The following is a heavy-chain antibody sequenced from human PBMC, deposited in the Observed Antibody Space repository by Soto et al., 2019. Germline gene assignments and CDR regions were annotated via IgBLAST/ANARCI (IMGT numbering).Heavy chain of an antibody. CDR2: ISANNGNT. J-gene: IGHJ4*02. D-gene: IGHD3-3*01. CDR3: ARVRPYFEFWSGYYGFDH. Sequence: QVQLVQSGGEVKKPGASVKVSCKASGYSFSSYGISWVRQAPGQGPEWMGWISANNGNTKYIRKEQGTIPVTTDTSTTTAYMQLRSLRSDDTSVYYSARVRPYFEFWSGYYGFDHWGQGTLVSVSS. CDR1: GYSFSSYG. V-gene: IGHV1-18*04.